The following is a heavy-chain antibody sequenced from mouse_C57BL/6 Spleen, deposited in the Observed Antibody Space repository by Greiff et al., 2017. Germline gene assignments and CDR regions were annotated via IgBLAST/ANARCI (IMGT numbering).Heavy chain of an antibody. CDR1: GYAFSSSW. V-gene: IGHV1-82*01. J-gene: IGHJ4*01. CDR2: IYPGDGDT. CDR3: ANYYGSSSYAMDY. D-gene: IGHD1-1*01. Sequence: QVQLKESGPELVKPGASVKISCKASGYAFSSSWMNWVKQRPGKGLEWIGRIYPGDGDTNYNGKFKGKATLTADKSSSTAYMQLSSLTSEDSAVYFCANYYGSSSYAMDYWGQGTSVTVSS.